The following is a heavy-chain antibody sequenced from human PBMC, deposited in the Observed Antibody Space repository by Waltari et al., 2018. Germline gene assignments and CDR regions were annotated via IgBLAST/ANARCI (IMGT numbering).Heavy chain of an antibody. D-gene: IGHD3-22*01. V-gene: IGHV1-3*01. CDR1: GYNFTSYA. J-gene: IGHJ5*02. CDR3: ARESYDSSGYEWFDP. CDR2: INAGNGNT. Sequence: QVQLVQSGAEGKKPGASVKVSCKASGYNFTSYAMHWVREVPGQRLEWMGWINAGNGNTKYSQKFQGRVTITRDTSASTAYMELSSLRSEDTAVYYCARESYDSSGYEWFDPWGQGTLVTVSS.